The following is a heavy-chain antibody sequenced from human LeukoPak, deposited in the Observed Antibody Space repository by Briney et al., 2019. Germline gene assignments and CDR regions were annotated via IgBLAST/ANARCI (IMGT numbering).Heavy chain of an antibody. V-gene: IGHV3-66*01. Sequence: GGTLRLSCAGTGFTFNTYGMSWVRQAPGKGLEWVSVIYSGGSTYYADSVKGRFTISRDNSKNTLYLQMNSLRAEDTAVYYCARVGITMIVPNYFDYWGQGTLVTVSS. D-gene: IGHD3-22*01. CDR2: IYSGGST. CDR1: GFTFNTYG. CDR3: ARVGITMIVPNYFDY. J-gene: IGHJ4*02.